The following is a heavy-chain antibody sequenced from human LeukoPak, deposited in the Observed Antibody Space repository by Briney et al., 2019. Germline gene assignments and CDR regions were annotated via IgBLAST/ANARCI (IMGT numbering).Heavy chain of an antibody. D-gene: IGHD6-6*01. J-gene: IGHJ4*02. V-gene: IGHV5-51*01. CDR1: GFSFTDAW. CDR2: IYPGDSDT. Sequence: GGSLRLSCAASGFSFTDAWMSWVRQAPGKGLEWMGIIYPGDSDTRYSPSFQGQVTISADKSISTAYLQWSSLKASDTAMYYCARTGDGIAAPLDRWGQGTLVTVSS. CDR3: ARTGDGIAAPLDR.